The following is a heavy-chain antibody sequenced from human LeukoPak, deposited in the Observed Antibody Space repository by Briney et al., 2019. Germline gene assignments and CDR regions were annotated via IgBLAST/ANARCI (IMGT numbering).Heavy chain of an antibody. V-gene: IGHV4-59*01. CDR1: GDSLNTYY. CDR3: ARVVRGVVTSNWFDP. Sequence: PSETLSLTCTVSGDSLNTYYWTWIRQTPGKELEWIGFVASSGTSNYNPSLKSRVSISIDTSKNQFSLALTSVPPAHTAVYYCARVVRGVVTSNWFDPWGEGTLVSVSS. CDR2: VASSGTS. J-gene: IGHJ5*02. D-gene: IGHD2-21*02.